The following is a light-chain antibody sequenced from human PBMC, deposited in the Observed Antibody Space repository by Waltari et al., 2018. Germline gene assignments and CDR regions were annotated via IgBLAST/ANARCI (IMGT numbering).Light chain of an antibody. V-gene: IGLV2-11*01. J-gene: IGLJ1*01. Sequence: QSALTQPPSVSGSPGQSVPISCTGTSRDVGSSNFLSWYQQHPDKAPKLLIYDVNKRPSGVPDRFSGSKSGNTASLTISGLQGEDEADYYCCSYAGSYTYVFGTGTKVTAL. CDR1: SRDVGSSNF. CDR3: CSYAGSYTYV. CDR2: DVN.